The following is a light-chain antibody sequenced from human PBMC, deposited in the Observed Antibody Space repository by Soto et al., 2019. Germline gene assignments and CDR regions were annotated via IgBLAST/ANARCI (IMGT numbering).Light chain of an antibody. CDR2: AAS. CDR1: QGISNY. J-gene: IGKJ1*01. V-gene: IGKV1-27*01. Sequence: DIPMTQSPSSLSASVGDRVTITCRASQGISNYLAWYQQKPGKVPKLLIYAASTLQSWVPSRFRGSGSGTDFTLTISSLQPEDCATYYCQKYNSAPRTFGQGTKVEIK. CDR3: QKYNSAPRT.